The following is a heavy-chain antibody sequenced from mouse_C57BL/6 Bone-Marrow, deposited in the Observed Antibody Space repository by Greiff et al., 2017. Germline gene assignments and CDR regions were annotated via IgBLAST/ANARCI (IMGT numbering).Heavy chain of an antibody. CDR1: GYAFSSSW. D-gene: IGHD1-1*01. V-gene: IGHV1-82*01. Sequence: ESGPELVKPGASVKISCKASGYAFSSSWMNWVKQRPGKGLEWIGRIYPGDGDTNYNGKFKGKATLTADKSSSTAYMQLSSLTSEDSAVYFCAHYYGSSHFAYWGQGTLVTVSA. CDR3: AHYYGSSHFAY. CDR2: IYPGDGDT. J-gene: IGHJ3*01.